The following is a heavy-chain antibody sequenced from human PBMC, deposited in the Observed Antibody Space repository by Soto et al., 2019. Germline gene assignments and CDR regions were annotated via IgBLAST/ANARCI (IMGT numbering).Heavy chain of an antibody. CDR1: GGSFSTYG. Sequence: QVQLVQSGAEVKKPGSSVKVSCKASGGSFSTYGINWVRLAPGQGLEWMGGILPKFGTTNYAQKFRGRVTITADESTTTAYMELNYLRSEDTAVYFCARELDPYYGGNSLSLDYWGQGTLVTVSS. D-gene: IGHD4-17*01. J-gene: IGHJ4*02. CDR2: ILPKFGTT. V-gene: IGHV1-69*13. CDR3: ARELDPYYGGNSLSLDY.